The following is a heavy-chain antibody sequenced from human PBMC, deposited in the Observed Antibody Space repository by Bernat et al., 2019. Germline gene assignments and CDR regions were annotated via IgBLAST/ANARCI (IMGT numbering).Heavy chain of an antibody. CDR3: ARRGRDGYNSLFDY. CDR1: GGSISSYY. D-gene: IGHD5-24*01. J-gene: IGHJ4*02. CDR2: IYYSGST. Sequence: QVQLQESGPGLVKPSETLSLTCTVSGGSISSYYWSWIRQPPGKGLEWIGYIYYSGSTNYNPSLKSRVTISVDTSKNQFSLKLRPVTAADTAVYYCARRGRDGYNSLFDYWGQGTLVTVSS. V-gene: IGHV4-59*08.